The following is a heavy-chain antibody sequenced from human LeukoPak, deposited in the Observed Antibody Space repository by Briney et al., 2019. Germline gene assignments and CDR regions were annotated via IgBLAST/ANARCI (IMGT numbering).Heavy chain of an antibody. CDR3: ARDGMVRGVAYYYYYYGMDV. Sequence: SQTLSLTCAISGDSVSSNSAAWNWIRQSPSRGFEWLGRTYYRSKWYNDYAVSVKSRITINPDTSKNQFSLQLNSVTPEDTAVYYCARDGMVRGVAYYYYYYGMDVWGQGTTVTVSS. CDR1: GDSVSSNSAA. J-gene: IGHJ6*02. V-gene: IGHV6-1*01. D-gene: IGHD3-10*01. CDR2: TYYRSKWYN.